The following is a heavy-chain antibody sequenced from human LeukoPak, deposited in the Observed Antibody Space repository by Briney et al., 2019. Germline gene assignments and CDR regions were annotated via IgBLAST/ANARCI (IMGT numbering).Heavy chain of an antibody. CDR1: GFTFSSYW. V-gene: IGHV3-74*01. D-gene: IGHD3-3*01. Sequence: HPGGSLRLSCAASGFTFSSYWMHWVRQAPGRGLVWVSRINSDGSSTSYADSVKGRFTISRDNAKNTLYLQMNSLRAEDTAVYYCARDRYDFWSGHRNDYWGQGTLVTVSS. J-gene: IGHJ4*02. CDR2: INSDGSST. CDR3: ARDRYDFWSGHRNDY.